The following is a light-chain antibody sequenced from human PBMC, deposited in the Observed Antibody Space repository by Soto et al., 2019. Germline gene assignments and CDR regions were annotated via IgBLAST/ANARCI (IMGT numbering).Light chain of an antibody. CDR1: QTIWSR. CDR2: KAS. Sequence: EIRMTQSPSSLFGSVGDGVNMXCRASQTIWSRFGWCQQKPGEAPKLLIYKASTLKTGVPSRFSGSGSGTEFTLTISSRQPEDFASYYCLQDYGDSWTFGQGTKVDIK. CDR3: LQDYGDSWT. J-gene: IGKJ1*01. V-gene: IGKV1-5*03.